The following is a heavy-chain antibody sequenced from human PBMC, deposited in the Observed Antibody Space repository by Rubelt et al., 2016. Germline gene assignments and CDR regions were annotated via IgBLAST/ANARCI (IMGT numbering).Heavy chain of an antibody. J-gene: IGHJ1*01. D-gene: IGHD3-22*01. Sequence: EVQLVESGGGLVQPGRSLRLSCTASGFTFGDYAMSWFRQAPGKGLEWVGFIRSKAYGGTTEYAASVKGRFTISKDDSQSIAYLQMKNLKTEDTGVYYCTSPHYYYDSSGYQEEYFQHWGQGTLVTVSS. V-gene: IGHV3-49*03. CDR3: TSPHYYYDSSGYQEEYFQH. CDR1: GFTFGDYA. CDR2: IRSKAYGGTT.